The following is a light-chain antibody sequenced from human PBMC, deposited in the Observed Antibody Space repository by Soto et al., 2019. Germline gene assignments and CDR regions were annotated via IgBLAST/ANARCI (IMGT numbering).Light chain of an antibody. J-gene: IGLJ3*02. CDR3: QSYDSSLTGWV. Sequence: QSALTQPPSVSGAPGQRITISCTGSSSNIGAGYDVNWYQQLPGTAPKVLIYGNTNRPSGVPDRFSGSKSGTSASLAITGLQAEDEADYYCQSYDSSLTGWVFGGGTKVTVL. V-gene: IGLV1-40*01. CDR1: SSNIGAGYD. CDR2: GNT.